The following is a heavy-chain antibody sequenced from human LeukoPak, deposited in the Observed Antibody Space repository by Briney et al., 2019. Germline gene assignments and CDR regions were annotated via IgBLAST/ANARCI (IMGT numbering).Heavy chain of an antibody. Sequence: PGGSLRLSCTASGFIFSSHAMHWVRQAPGKGLEWVAVISHEGTYKYYGDSLTGRFTVSRDNSQNTLYLEINSLRDEDTAVYYCAKTRPLDSSSWSHGDYWGQGTLVTVSS. CDR3: AKTRPLDSSSWSHGDY. CDR2: ISHEGTYK. J-gene: IGHJ4*02. V-gene: IGHV3-30*04. D-gene: IGHD6-13*01. CDR1: GFIFSSHA.